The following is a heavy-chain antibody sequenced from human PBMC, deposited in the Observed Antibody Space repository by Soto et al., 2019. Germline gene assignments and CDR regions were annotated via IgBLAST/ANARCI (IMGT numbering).Heavy chain of an antibody. Sequence: EVQLLESGGGLVQPGESLRLYCAASGFTFSSSALSWVRQAPGKGLEWVSAISASGGSTYYADSVKGRFTISRDNSKNTLFLQMNSLRAEDTALYYCAKGYISRGNFDYWGQGTLVTVSS. CDR2: ISASGGST. CDR1: GFTFSSSA. J-gene: IGHJ4*02. V-gene: IGHV3-23*01. CDR3: AKGYISRGNFDY. D-gene: IGHD3-10*01.